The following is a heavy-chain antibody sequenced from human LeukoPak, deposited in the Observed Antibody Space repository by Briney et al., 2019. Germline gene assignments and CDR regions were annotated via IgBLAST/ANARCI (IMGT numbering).Heavy chain of an antibody. CDR3: ARVGFSGYDS. V-gene: IGHV3-64*01. Sequence: GGSLRLSCATSGFFFSNYAMNWVRQAPGKGLEYASAITGDGSTPYYANSVKGRFTISRDNSRNTLYLQMGSLRSEDMAVYYCARVGFSGYDSWGQGTLVTVSS. D-gene: IGHD5-12*01. J-gene: IGHJ5*02. CDR1: GFFFSNYA. CDR2: ITGDGSTP.